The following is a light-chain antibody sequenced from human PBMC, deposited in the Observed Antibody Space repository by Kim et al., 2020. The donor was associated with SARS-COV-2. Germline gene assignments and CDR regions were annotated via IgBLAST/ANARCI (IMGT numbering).Light chain of an antibody. Sequence: LRQPATITCGRNNIASKNVPWYQQKPGPAPVLVIYRDSNRPTGIPERFSGSNSGNTATLTISRAQAGDEADYYCQVWDSSTYVFGTGTKVTVL. J-gene: IGLJ1*01. CDR2: RDS. CDR1: NIASKN. CDR3: QVWDSSTYV. V-gene: IGLV3-9*01.